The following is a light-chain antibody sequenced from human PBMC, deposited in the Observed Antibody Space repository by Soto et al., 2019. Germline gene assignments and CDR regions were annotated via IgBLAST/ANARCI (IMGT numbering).Light chain of an antibody. CDR2: GAS. CDR1: QSVSTN. CDR3: QQYNNRLT. V-gene: IGKV3-15*01. J-gene: IGKJ4*01. Sequence: VMTQSPATLSVSPGERATLSCRASQSVSTNLAWYQQKPGQAPRLLIYGASTRATGIPARFSGSGSGTDFTLTISSLQSEDFEVYYCQQYNNRLTFGGGTKVEIK.